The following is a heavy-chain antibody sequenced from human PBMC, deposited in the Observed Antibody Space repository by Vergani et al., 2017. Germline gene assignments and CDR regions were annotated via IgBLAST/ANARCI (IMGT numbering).Heavy chain of an antibody. J-gene: IGHJ5*02. CDR2: ISYDGSNK. CDR3: ARDKGYYGSGSRNWFDP. V-gene: IGHV3-30-3*01. CDR1: GFTFSSYA. Sequence: QVQLVESGGGVVQPGRSLRLSCAASGFTFSSYAMHWVRQAPGKGLECVAVISYDGSNKYYADSVKGRFTISRDNSKNTLYLQMNILRAEDTAVYYCARDKGYYGSGSRNWFDPWGQGTLVTVSS. D-gene: IGHD3-10*01.